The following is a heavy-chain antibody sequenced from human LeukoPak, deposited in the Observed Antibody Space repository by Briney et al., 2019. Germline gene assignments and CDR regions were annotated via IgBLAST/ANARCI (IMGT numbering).Heavy chain of an antibody. CDR3: ARETIDITIIEVVRMGDAFDI. D-gene: IGHD3-22*01. V-gene: IGHV3-7*03. CDR2: IRQDGSQK. Sequence: GGSLRLSCAASGFTFSSYWMSWVRQAPGKGLEWVATIRQDGSQKYYVDSVKGRFTISRDNAKNSLYLQMNSLRAEDTAVYYCARETIDITIIEVVRMGDAFDIRGQGTMVAVSS. J-gene: IGHJ3*02. CDR1: GFTFSSYW.